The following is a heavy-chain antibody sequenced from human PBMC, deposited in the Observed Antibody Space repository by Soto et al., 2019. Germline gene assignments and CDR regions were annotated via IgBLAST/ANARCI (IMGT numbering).Heavy chain of an antibody. Sequence: DVQVVESGGGLVQPGGSLRLSCTGSGFIFSDHYIDWARQAPGKGLEWIGRARDRTNSYSTAYGASVKGRFFVSRDDLNNSVDLEMNSLRSDDTAVYYCGAARPSSTGTYMDVWGRGTTVIVSS. V-gene: IGHV3-72*01. CDR3: GAARPSSTGTYMDV. J-gene: IGHJ6*03. D-gene: IGHD6-13*01. CDR1: GFIFSDHY. CDR2: ARDRTNSYST.